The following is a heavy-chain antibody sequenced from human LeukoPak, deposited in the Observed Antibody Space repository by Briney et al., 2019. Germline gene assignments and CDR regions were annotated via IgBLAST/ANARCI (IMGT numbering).Heavy chain of an antibody. CDR3: AREGGYCSSTSCPLDY. D-gene: IGHD2-2*01. V-gene: IGHV4-34*01. CDR2: INHSGST. CDR1: GGSFSGYY. J-gene: IGHJ4*02. Sequence: PSETLSLTCAVYGGSFSGYYWSWIRQPPGKGLECIGEINHSGSTNYNPSLKSRVTISVDTSKNQFSLKLSSVTAADTAVYYCAREGGYCSSTSCPLDYWGQGTLVTVSS.